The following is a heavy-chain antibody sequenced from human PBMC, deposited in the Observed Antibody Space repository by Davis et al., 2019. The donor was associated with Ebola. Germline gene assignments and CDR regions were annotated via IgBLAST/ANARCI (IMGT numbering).Heavy chain of an antibody. V-gene: IGHV5-51*01. CDR2: IYPGDSDT. CDR1: GYGFTNYW. J-gene: IGHJ2*01. D-gene: IGHD2-21*01. Sequence: GESLKISCKGSGYGFTNYWIGWVRQMPGKGLEWMGIIYPGDSDTRYSPSFQGQVTISADKSISTAYLQWSSLKASDTAMYYCARRVRLSYWYFDLWGRGTLVTVSS. CDR3: ARRVRLSYWYFDL.